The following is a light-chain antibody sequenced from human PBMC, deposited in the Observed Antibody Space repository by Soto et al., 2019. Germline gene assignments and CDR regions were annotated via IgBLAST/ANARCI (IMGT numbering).Light chain of an antibody. Sequence: DIQMTQSPSTLSGSVGDRVTITCRASQTISSWLAWYQQKPGKAPKLLIYKASTLKSGVPSRFSGSGSGTEFTLTISSLQPDDFATYYCQHHHSYSERFCQGLKADIK. CDR3: QHHHSYSER. V-gene: IGKV1-5*03. CDR2: KAS. CDR1: QTISSW. J-gene: IGKJ1*01.